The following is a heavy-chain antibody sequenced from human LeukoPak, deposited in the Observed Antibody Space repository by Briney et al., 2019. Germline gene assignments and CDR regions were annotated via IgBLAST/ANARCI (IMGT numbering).Heavy chain of an antibody. Sequence: GASVKVSCKDSGYTFTSYDINWVRQATGQGLEWMGWMNPNSGNTGYAQKFQGRVTMTRNTSISTAYMEVISLRSYDTAVYYCARGLGKAFAPDYWGQGTLVTVSS. CDR1: GYTFTSYD. CDR3: ARGLGKAFAPDY. CDR2: MNPNSGNT. V-gene: IGHV1-8*01. J-gene: IGHJ4*02. D-gene: IGHD4-23*01.